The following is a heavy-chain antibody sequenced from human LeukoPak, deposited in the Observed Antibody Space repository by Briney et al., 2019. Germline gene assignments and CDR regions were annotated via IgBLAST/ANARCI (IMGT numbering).Heavy chain of an antibody. D-gene: IGHD6-19*01. V-gene: IGHV4-34*01. Sequence: SETLSLTCAVYGGSFSGYYWSWIRQPPGKGLEWIGEINHSGSTNYNPSLKSRVTISVDTSKNQFSLKLSSVTAADTAVYYCARGRSSGFPLRYWGRGTLVTVSS. CDR1: GGSFSGYY. CDR3: ARGRSSGFPLRY. J-gene: IGHJ4*02. CDR2: INHSGST.